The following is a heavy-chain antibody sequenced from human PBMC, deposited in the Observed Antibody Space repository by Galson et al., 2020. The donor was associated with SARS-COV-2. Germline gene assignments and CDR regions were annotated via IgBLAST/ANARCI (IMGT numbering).Heavy chain of an antibody. D-gene: IGHD3-10*01. CDR3: ASFSETYGSGSYYPYYYYGMDV. V-gene: IGHV1-2*02. CDR2: INPNSGGT. J-gene: IGHJ6*02. Sequence: ASVKVSCKASGYTFTGYYMHWVRQAPGQGLEWMGWINPNSGGTNYAQKFQGRVTMTRDTSISTAYMELSRLRSDDTAVYYCASFSETYGSGSYYPYYYYGMDVWCQGTTVTVSS. CDR1: GYTFTGYY.